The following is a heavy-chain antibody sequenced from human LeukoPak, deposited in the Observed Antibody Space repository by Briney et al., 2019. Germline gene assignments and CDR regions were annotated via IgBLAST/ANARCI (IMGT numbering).Heavy chain of an antibody. D-gene: IGHD6-13*01. CDR3: ARSRSSWELYYFDY. Sequence: SETLSLTCTVSGGSISSYYWSWIRQPPGKGLEWIGYIYYSGSTNYNPSLKSRVIISVDTSKNQFSLKLSSVTAADTAVYYCARSRSSWELYYFDYWGQGTLVTVSS. J-gene: IGHJ4*02. V-gene: IGHV4-59*08. CDR2: IYYSGST. CDR1: GGSISSYY.